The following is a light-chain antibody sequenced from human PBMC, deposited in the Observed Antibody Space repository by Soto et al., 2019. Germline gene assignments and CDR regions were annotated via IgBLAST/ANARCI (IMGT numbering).Light chain of an antibody. CDR3: QQYNSYST. Sequence: AILMTQSPASLSASPGDRVTITCRASQGISSYLAWYQQKPGKAPKLLIYDASSLESGVPSRFSGSGSGTEFTLTISSLQPDDFATYYCQQYNSYSTCGQGTRWIS. CDR1: QGISSY. CDR2: DAS. J-gene: IGKJ1*01. V-gene: IGKV1-8*01.